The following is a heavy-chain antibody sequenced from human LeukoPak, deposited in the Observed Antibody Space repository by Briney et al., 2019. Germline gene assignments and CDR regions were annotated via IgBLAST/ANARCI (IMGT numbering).Heavy chain of an antibody. D-gene: IGHD3-10*02. CDR1: GGSISSYY. CDR2: IYYSGST. Sequence: SETLSLTCTASGGSISSYYWSWIRQPPGKGLEWIGYIYYSGSTNYNPSLKRRVTISVDTSKNQFSLKLSSVTAADTAVYYCARDNVRGLPRSYYYGMDVWGQGTTVTVSS. V-gene: IGHV4-59*01. CDR3: ARDNVRGLPRSYYYGMDV. J-gene: IGHJ6*02.